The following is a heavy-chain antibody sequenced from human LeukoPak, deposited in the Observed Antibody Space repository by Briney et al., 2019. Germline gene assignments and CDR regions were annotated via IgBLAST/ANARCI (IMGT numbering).Heavy chain of an antibody. V-gene: IGHV3-66*01. D-gene: IGHD2-2*01. J-gene: IGHJ4*02. Sequence: GGSLRLSCAASRISDYMIWVRQAPGTGLEWVSVIYTGDNTYYANSVKGRFTISRDNSQRMLYLQMNSLRAEDTSVYYCASSTRTPGGFDFWGQGTLVTVSS. CDR2: IYTGDNT. CDR3: ASSTRTPGGFDF. CDR1: RISDY.